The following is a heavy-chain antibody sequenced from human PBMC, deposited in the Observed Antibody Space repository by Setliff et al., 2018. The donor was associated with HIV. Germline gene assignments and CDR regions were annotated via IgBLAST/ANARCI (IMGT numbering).Heavy chain of an antibody. D-gene: IGHD3-9*01. V-gene: IGHV1-18*01. Sequence: ASVKVSCKASGYTFTSYGISWVRQAPGQGLEWMGWISAYTGNTKYSQKVQGRVTMTTDTSTTSAYMELRSLSSDDTAVYYCARYRPRSYDDILTGFGRFDYWGQGSVVTVSS. J-gene: IGHJ4*02. CDR3: ARYRPRSYDDILTGFGRFDY. CDR1: GYTFTSYG. CDR2: ISAYTGNT.